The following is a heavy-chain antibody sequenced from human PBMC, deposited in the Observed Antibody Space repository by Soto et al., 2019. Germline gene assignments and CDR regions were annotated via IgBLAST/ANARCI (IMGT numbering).Heavy chain of an antibody. J-gene: IGHJ4*02. Sequence: QVHLVQSGAEVKKPGASVKVSCQGSGYAFTTYGITWVRQAPGQGREWMGWISAHNGNTNYAQKLQGRVTVTRDTSTSTAYMELRSLRYGDTAVYYCARGRYGDYWGQGALVTVSS. CDR1: GYAFTTYG. D-gene: IGHD1-1*01. CDR2: ISAHNGNT. CDR3: ARGRYGDY. V-gene: IGHV1-18*01.